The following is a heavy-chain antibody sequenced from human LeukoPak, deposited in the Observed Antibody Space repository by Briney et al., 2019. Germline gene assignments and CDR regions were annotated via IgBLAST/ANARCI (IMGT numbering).Heavy chain of an antibody. V-gene: IGHV4-39*07. CDR3: ARAPINYDDYGNDAFDI. J-gene: IGHJ3*02. D-gene: IGHD4-17*01. CDR2: IYYSGST. CDR1: GGSISSTNYY. Sequence: SETLSLTCTVAGGSISSTNYYWGCIRQPPGKGLECIGSIYYSGSTYYNPSLKSRVTISVDTSKNQFSLKLSSVTAADTAVYYCARAPINYDDYGNDAFDIWRQGTMVTVSS.